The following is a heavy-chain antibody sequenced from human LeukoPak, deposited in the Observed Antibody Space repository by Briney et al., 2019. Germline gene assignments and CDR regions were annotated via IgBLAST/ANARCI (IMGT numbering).Heavy chain of an antibody. V-gene: IGHV3-53*01. CDR1: GVTVSTNH. J-gene: IGHJ4*02. CDR3: ARVRGNYYPFDY. D-gene: IGHD1-26*01. Sequence: GGSLRLSCAVSGVTVSTNHMSWVRQAPGKGLEWVSVIYSGGSTYYADSVQGRFTISRDISKNTLYLQMISLRAEDTAMYYCARVRGNYYPFDYWGQGTLVTVSS. CDR2: IYSGGST.